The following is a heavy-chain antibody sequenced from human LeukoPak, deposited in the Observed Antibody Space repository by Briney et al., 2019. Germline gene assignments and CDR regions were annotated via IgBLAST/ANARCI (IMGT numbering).Heavy chain of an antibody. CDR3: ARHLGPSLFDP. J-gene: IGHJ5*02. CDR2: IYHSGST. CDR1: GGSISSSNW. D-gene: IGHD2-2*01. V-gene: IGHV4-4*02. Sequence: SGTLSLTCAVSGGSISSSNWWGWVRQPPGKGLEWIGEIYHSGSTNYNPSLKSRVTISVDNSKNQFSLKLSSVTAADTAVYYCARHLGPSLFDPCGQGTLVTVSS.